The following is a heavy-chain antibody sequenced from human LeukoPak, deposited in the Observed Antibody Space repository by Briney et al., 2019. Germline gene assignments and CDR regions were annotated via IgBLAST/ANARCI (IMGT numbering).Heavy chain of an antibody. D-gene: IGHD3-3*01. CDR1: GFTVSSNS. CDR3: ARHFGVISKGVYYYYYGLDV. Sequence: PGGSLRLSCAASGFTVSSNSMSWVRQAPGKGLEWVSVVYSDGDTYYANSVRGRFTISRDNPKNTLYLQMNSLRAEDTAIYYCARHFGVISKGVYYYYYGLDVWGQGTTVTVSS. CDR2: VYSDGDT. V-gene: IGHV3-66*04. J-gene: IGHJ6*02.